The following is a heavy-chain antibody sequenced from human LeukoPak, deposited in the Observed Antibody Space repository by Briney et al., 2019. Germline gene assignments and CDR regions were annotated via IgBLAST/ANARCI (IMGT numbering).Heavy chain of an antibody. CDR3: ARDSSSGSSFLV. V-gene: IGHV3-21*01. CDR1: GFTFSSYS. J-gene: IGHJ3*01. Sequence: GGSLRLSCAASGFTFSSYSMNWVRQAPGKGLEWVSSISSSSSYIYYADSVKGRFTICRDNAKNSLYLQMNSLGAEDTAVYYCARDSSSGSSFLVWGQGTMVTVSS. CDR2: ISSSSSYI. D-gene: IGHD6-6*01.